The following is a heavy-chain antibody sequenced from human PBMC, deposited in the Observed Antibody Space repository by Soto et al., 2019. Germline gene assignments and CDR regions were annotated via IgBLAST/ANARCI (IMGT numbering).Heavy chain of an antibody. CDR1: GFTFSSYD. CDR3: ARADPNYGSGMPDY. D-gene: IGHD3-10*01. CDR2: IGTAGDT. Sequence: GGSLRLSCAASGFTFSSYDMHWVRQATGKGLEWVSAIGTAGDTYYPGSVKGRFTISRENAKNSLYLQMNSLRAGDTAVYYCARADPNYGSGMPDYWGQGTLVTVSS. V-gene: IGHV3-13*04. J-gene: IGHJ4*02.